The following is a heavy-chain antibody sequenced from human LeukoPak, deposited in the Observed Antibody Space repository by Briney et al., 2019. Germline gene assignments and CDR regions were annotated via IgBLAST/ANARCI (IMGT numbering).Heavy chain of an antibody. CDR1: GYTFTNYW. D-gene: IGHD6-19*01. CDR2: IHPGDSDT. Sequence: GESLKISCQGSGYTFTNYWIGWVRQMPGKGLEWMGIIHPGDSDTRYNPSFQGQDTISADKSISTAYLQWSSLKASDTAMYYCARHSQAVAGLFDYWGQGALVTVSS. J-gene: IGHJ4*02. V-gene: IGHV5-51*01. CDR3: ARHSQAVAGLFDY.